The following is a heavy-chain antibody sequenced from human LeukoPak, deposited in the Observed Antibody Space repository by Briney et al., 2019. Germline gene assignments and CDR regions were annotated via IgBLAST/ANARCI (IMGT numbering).Heavy chain of an antibody. Sequence: PGGSLRLSCAASGFTVSSNYMSWVRQAPGKGLEWVSVIYSGGSTYYADAVKGRFTISRDNSKNTLYLQMNSLRAEDTAVYYCARDLIVGATDYYGMGVWGQGTTVTVSS. D-gene: IGHD1-26*01. J-gene: IGHJ6*02. V-gene: IGHV3-53*01. CDR2: IYSGGST. CDR1: GFTVSSNY. CDR3: ARDLIVGATDYYGMGV.